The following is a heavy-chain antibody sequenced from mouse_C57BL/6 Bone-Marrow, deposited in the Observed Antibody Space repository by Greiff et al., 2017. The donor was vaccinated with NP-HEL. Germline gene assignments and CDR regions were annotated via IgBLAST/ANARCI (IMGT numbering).Heavy chain of an antibody. D-gene: IGHD1-1*01. CDR1: GFTFSSYA. Sequence: EVQGVESGGGLVKPGGSLKLSCAASGFTFSSYAMSWVRQTPEKRLEWVATISDGGSYTYYPDNVKGRFTISRDNAKNNLYLQMSHLKSEDTAMYYCARYYYGPYWGQGTLVTVSA. V-gene: IGHV5-4*01. J-gene: IGHJ3*01. CDR3: ARYYYGPY. CDR2: ISDGGSYT.